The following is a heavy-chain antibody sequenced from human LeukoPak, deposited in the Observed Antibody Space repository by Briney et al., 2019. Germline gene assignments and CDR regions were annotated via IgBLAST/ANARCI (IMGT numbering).Heavy chain of an antibody. Sequence: GGSLRLSCAASGFTFSSYEMNWVRQAPGKGLEWVSYISSSGSTIYYADSVKGRFTISRDNAKNSLYLQMNSLRAEDTAVYYYATLAGDYYDSSGYFLFDPWGQGTLVTVSS. CDR2: ISSSGSTI. CDR1: GFTFSSYE. J-gene: IGHJ5*02. CDR3: ATLAGDYYDSSGYFLFDP. D-gene: IGHD3-22*01. V-gene: IGHV3-48*03.